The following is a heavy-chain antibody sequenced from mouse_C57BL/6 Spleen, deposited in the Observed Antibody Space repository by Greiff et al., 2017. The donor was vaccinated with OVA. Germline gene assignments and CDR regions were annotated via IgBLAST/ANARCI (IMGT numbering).Heavy chain of an antibody. CDR3: AREGGSSYPGFAY. CDR1: GYSITSGYY. V-gene: IGHV3-6*01. Sequence: EVHLVESGPGLVKPSQSLSLTCSVTGYSITSGYYWNWIRQFPGNKLEWMGYISYDGSNNYNPSLKNRISITRDTSKNQFFLKLNSVTTEDTATYYCAREGGSSYPGFAYWGQGTLVTVSA. J-gene: IGHJ3*01. D-gene: IGHD1-1*01. CDR2: ISYDGSN.